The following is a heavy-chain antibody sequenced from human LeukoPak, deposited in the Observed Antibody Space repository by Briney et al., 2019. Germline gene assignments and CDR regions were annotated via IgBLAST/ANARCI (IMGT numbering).Heavy chain of an antibody. J-gene: IGHJ4*02. Sequence: GASVKVSCKASGYTFTSYYIHWVRQAPGQGLEWMGWISAYNGNTNYAQKLQGRVTMTTDTSTSTAYMELRSLRSDDTAVYYCARDDYYDSSGYYFGMDYWGQGTLVTVSS. D-gene: IGHD3-22*01. CDR1: GYTFTSYY. CDR3: ARDDYYDSSGYYFGMDY. CDR2: ISAYNGNT. V-gene: IGHV1-18*04.